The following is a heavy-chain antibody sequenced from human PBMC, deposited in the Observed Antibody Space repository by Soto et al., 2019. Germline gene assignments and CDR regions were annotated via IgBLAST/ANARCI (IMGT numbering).Heavy chain of an antibody. CDR2: ISSSGGST. V-gene: IGHV3-23*01. CDR1: GFSFSSYA. CDR3: AKQLMVRGVVLLFDY. J-gene: IGHJ4*02. D-gene: IGHD3-10*01. Sequence: PGGSLRLSCGASGFSFSSYAMSWVRQAPGKGLEWVSGISSSGGSTYYADSVKGRFTISRDNAKNTLYMQMNSLRAEDTAVYSCAKQLMVRGVVLLFDYWGQGTLVTVSS.